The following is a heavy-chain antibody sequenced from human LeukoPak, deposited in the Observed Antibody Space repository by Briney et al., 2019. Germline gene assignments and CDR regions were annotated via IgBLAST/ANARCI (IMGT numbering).Heavy chain of an antibody. CDR2: IRSKANSYAT. V-gene: IGHV3-73*01. Sequence: GGSLRLSCAASGFTFSGSAMHWVRQASGKGLEWVGRIRSKANSYATAYAASVKGRFTISRDDSKNTAYLQMNSLKTEDTAVYYCAKEQWLETNFDYWGQGTLVTVSS. J-gene: IGHJ4*02. CDR3: AKEQWLETNFDY. CDR1: GFTFSGSA. D-gene: IGHD6-19*01.